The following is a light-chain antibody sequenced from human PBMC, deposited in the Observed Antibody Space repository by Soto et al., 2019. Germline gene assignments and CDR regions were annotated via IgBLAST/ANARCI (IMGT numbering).Light chain of an antibody. J-gene: IGKJ1*01. Sequence: IVMTPSTDSLAVSLVERATINFTSRQIVLYSFNNYLAWYQQKHGQPPRLLIYWASTWQSGVPERFSGSGSGTDFTLTISSLQPEDVAIYYYQQSYSFPRTFGQGTKVDI. CDR1: QIVLYSFNNY. V-gene: IGKV4-1*01. CDR3: QQSYSFPRT. CDR2: WAS.